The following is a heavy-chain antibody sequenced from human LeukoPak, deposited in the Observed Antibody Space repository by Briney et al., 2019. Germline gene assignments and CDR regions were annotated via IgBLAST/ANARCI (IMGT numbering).Heavy chain of an antibody. J-gene: IGHJ6*03. CDR1: GGSISSYY. D-gene: IGHD3-3*01. Sequence: PSETLSLTCTVSGGSISSYYWSWIRQPPGKGLEWIGYIYYSGSTNYNPSLKSRVTISVDTSKNQFSLKLSSVTAADTAVYYCAREFWSGYAETQNMDVWGKGTTVTVSS. CDR3: AREFWSGYAETQNMDV. CDR2: IYYSGST. V-gene: IGHV4-59*01.